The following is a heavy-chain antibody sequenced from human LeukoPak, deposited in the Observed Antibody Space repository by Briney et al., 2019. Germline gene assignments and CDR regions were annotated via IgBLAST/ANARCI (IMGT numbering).Heavy chain of an antibody. CDR1: GGSFSGYY. J-gene: IGHJ4*02. CDR2: INHSGST. CDR3: ARDIIGKLYYDFWSGYHNYFDY. Sequence: SETLSLTCAVYGGSFSGYYWSWIRQPPGKGLEWIGEINHSGSTNYNPSLKSRVTISVDTSKNQFSLKLSSVTAADTAVYYCARDIIGKLYYDFWSGYHNYFDYWGQGTLVTVSS. V-gene: IGHV4-34*01. D-gene: IGHD3-3*01.